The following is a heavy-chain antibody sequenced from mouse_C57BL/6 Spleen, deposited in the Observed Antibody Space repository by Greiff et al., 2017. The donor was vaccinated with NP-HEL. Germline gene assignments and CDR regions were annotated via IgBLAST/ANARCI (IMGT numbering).Heavy chain of an antibody. CDR2: INPNNGGT. CDR3: ARRCYDGSLDY. J-gene: IGHJ2*01. CDR1: GYTFTDYY. V-gene: IGHV1-26*01. D-gene: IGHD2-3*01. Sequence: VQLQQSGPELVKPGASVKISCKASGYTFTDYYMNWVKQSHGKSLEWIGDINPNNGGTSYNQKFKGKATLTVDKSSSTAYMELRSLTSEDSAVYYCARRCYDGSLDYWGQGTTLTVSS.